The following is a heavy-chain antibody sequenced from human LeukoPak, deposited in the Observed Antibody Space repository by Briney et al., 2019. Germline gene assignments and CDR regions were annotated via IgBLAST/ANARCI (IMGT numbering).Heavy chain of an antibody. D-gene: IGHD4-17*01. CDR2: ISSSSYT. J-gene: IGHJ4*02. V-gene: IGHV3-11*06. CDR1: GFTFSDYY. CDR3: ARGGDYGDYDLDY. Sequence: GGSLRLSCAASGFTFSDYYMSWIRQAPGKGLEWVSYISSSSYTNYADSVKGRFTISRDNAKNSLYLQMNSLRAEDTAVYYCARGGDYGDYDLDYWGQGTLVTVSS.